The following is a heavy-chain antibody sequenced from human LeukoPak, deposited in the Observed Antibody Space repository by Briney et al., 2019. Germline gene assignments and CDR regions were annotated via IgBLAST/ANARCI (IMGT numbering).Heavy chain of an antibody. D-gene: IGHD6-6*01. CDR3: AKARGYSSSSENNWFDP. CDR2: ISGSGEST. Sequence: GGSLRLSCAVSGLTVSNNYMSWVRQAPGKGLEWVSAISGSGESTYYADSVKGRFTISRENSKSTLYLQMNSLRAEDTALYYCAKARGYSSSSENNWFDPWGQGTLVTVSS. CDR1: GLTVSNNY. V-gene: IGHV3-23*01. J-gene: IGHJ5*02.